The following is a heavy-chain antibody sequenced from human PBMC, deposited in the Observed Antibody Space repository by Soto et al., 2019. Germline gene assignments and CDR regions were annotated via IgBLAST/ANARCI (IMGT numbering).Heavy chain of an antibody. CDR3: ASSEFH. D-gene: IGHD3-10*01. J-gene: IGHJ4*02. CDR1: GDTISTGGYS. V-gene: IGHV4-30-2*03. Sequence: SDTLSLTFGVSGDTISTGGYSWAWIRQPPGKGLEWIGKTYHSGNPYYNPSLKSRVTISVDTSKNQFSLKLSSVTAADTAVYYCASSEFHWGQGTLVTVS. CDR2: TYHSGNP.